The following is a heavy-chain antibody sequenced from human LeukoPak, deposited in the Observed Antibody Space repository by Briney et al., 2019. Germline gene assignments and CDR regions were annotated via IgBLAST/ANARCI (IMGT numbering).Heavy chain of an antibody. J-gene: IGHJ4*01. V-gene: IGHV3-7*01. Sequence: GGSLRLSCEVSGFTFTDYWMNWVRQAPGKGPEWVASIRRDGSEKTYVDSVKGRFTISRDNTKNSLSLQLNGLRAEDTAVYYCARDGTAAGLYFDLWGQGTLVTVSS. CDR1: GFTFTDYW. CDR2: IRRDGSEK. CDR3: ARDGTAAGLYFDL. D-gene: IGHD6-13*01.